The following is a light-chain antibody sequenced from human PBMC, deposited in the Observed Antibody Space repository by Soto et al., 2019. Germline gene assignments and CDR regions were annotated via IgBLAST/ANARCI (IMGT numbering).Light chain of an antibody. CDR3: QQYGSSLTWT. CDR2: DTS. J-gene: IGKJ1*01. V-gene: IGKV3-20*01. CDR1: QGIGDT. Sequence: EVVMRQSPATLSVSPGEGATLSCRASQGIGDTLAWYQHKPGQTPRLLIYDTSTRATGVPTRFSGSGSGTDFTLTISRLEPEDFAVYYCQQYGSSLTWTFGQGTKVDIK.